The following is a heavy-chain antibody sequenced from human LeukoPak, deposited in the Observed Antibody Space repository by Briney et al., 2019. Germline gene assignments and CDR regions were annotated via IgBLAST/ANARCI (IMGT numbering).Heavy chain of an antibody. J-gene: IGHJ5*02. Sequence: SETLPLTCAIYGGSFSGYFWSWFRQPPGKGLEWIGEINHSGSTNYNSSLSLKSRVTISVDTSKNQFSLKLSSVTAADTAVYYCAVSAAALFDPWGQGTLVTVSS. V-gene: IGHV4-34*01. D-gene: IGHD6-6*01. CDR2: INHSGST. CDR1: GGSFSGYF. CDR3: AVSAAALFDP.